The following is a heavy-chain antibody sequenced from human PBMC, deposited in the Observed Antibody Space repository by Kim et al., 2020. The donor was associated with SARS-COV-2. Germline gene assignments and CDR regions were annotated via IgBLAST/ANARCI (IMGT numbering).Heavy chain of an antibody. V-gene: IGHV4-59*01. D-gene: IGHD6-6*01. CDR3: AREAAYSSSLDY. J-gene: IGHJ4*02. Sequence: NYNPSLKSRVTRSVDTSKNQFSLKLSSVTAADTAVYYCAREAAYSSSLDYWGQGTLVTVSS.